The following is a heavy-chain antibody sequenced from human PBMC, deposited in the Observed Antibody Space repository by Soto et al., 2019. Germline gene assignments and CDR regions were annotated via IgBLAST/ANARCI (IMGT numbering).Heavy chain of an antibody. Sequence: QVQLVESGGGVVQPGRSLRLSCAASGFTFSTHAMHWVRQAPGKGLECVAIVSFDGSNKYYAASVKGRFTICRDNSKNTLYLQMSGLTPEDTAVYYCARDQTGITTTGGGRIDHWGQGTLVTVSS. CDR1: GFTFSTHA. CDR3: ARDQTGITTTGGGRIDH. J-gene: IGHJ4*02. D-gene: IGHD1-20*01. V-gene: IGHV3-30-3*01. CDR2: VSFDGSNK.